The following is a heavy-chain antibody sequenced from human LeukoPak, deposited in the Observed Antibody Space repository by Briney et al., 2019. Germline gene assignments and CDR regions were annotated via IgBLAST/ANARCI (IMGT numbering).Heavy chain of an antibody. V-gene: IGHV4-59*01. CDR3: ARGFYSPHY. D-gene: IGHD4-11*01. CDR1: GGSISSDY. Sequence: KPSEPLSLTCTVSGGSISSDYWSWIRQPPGKGLEWIGYIYYSGRTYYNPSLKSRITISVDTSKNQFSLKLSSVTAADTAVYYCARGFYSPHYWGQGTLVSVSS. CDR2: IYYSGRT. J-gene: IGHJ4*02.